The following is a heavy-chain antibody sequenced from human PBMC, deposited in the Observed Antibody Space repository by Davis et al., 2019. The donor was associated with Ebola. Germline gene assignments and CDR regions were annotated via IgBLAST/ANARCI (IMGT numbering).Heavy chain of an antibody. V-gene: IGHV3-30-3*01. CDR3: ARGVRVGGVEYYGMDV. J-gene: IGHJ6*04. CDR1: GFTSSTYA. D-gene: IGHD1-26*01. Sequence: WGSLRLSCAASGFTSSTYAMHWVRQAPGKGLEWVAFISYDGSNKYYVDSVKGRFTISRDNSKNTLYLQMNSLRADDTAVYYCARGVRVGGVEYYGMDVWGRGTTVTVSS. CDR2: ISYDGSNK.